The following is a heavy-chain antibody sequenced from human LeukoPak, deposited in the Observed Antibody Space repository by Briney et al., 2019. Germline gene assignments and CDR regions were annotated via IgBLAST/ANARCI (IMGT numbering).Heavy chain of an antibody. V-gene: IGHV3-7*03. D-gene: IGHD6-19*01. CDR1: GFTFSGYS. CDR3: ARDRDWYSFDS. CDR2: IKQDGSEK. Sequence: PGGSLRLSCAASGFTFSGYSMNWVRQAPGKGLEWVANIKQDGSEKYYVDSVKGRFTISRDNAKNSLYLQMNSLRAEDTAVYYCARDRDWYSFDSWGQGTLVTVSS. J-gene: IGHJ4*02.